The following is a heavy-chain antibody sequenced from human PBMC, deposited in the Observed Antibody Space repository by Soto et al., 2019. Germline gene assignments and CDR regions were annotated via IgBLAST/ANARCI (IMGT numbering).Heavy chain of an antibody. Sequence: PGESLKISCKGSGYSFTSYWIGWVRQMPGKGLEWMGIIYPGDSDIRYSPSFQGQVTISADESIRTAYLQWNSLAASDTAIYYCARPHSLNIGLAFDIWGQGTMVTVS. V-gene: IGHV5-51*01. CDR2: IYPGDSDI. D-gene: IGHD1-26*01. CDR1: GYSFTSYW. CDR3: ARPHSLNIGLAFDI. J-gene: IGHJ3*02.